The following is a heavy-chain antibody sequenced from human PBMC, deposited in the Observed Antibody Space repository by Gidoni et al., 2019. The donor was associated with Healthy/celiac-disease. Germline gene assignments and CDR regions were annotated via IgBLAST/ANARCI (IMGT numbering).Heavy chain of an antibody. Sequence: QVQLVKSGAEVKKPGSSVKVSCKASGGTFSSYAISWVRQAPGQGLEWMGGIIPIFGTADYAQKFQGRVTITADESTSTAYMELSSLRSEDTAVYYCARDRVAARQARTYYYYGMDVWGQGTTVTVSS. V-gene: IGHV1-69*01. J-gene: IGHJ6*02. CDR3: ARDRVAARQARTYYYYGMDV. CDR2: IIPIFGTA. D-gene: IGHD6-6*01. CDR1: GGTFSSYA.